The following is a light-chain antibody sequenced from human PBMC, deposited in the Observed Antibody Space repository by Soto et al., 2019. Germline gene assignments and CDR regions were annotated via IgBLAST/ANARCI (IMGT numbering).Light chain of an antibody. Sequence: EIVLTQSPATLSLSPGERGTLSCRASEGVTDYLAWYQQKPGQAPRLLVYDVSNRAAGIPTRFSGGGSGTDFTLTISNVEPEDFAVYYCQQRSDWPWTFGQGTKV. CDR2: DVS. V-gene: IGKV3-11*01. CDR1: EGVTDY. J-gene: IGKJ1*01. CDR3: QQRSDWPWT.